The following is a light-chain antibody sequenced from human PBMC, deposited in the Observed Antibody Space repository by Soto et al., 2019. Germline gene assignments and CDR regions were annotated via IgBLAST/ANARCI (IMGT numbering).Light chain of an antibody. CDR2: GSS. V-gene: IGKV3-15*01. J-gene: IGKJ5*01. CDR1: QSVKST. Sequence: DMLVNQAPATLSVAPGYRPTLSSMSSQSVKSTLAWYQQKPGQAPSLLIYGSSTRANGIQARFSGSGSGTEFTLTISRLQSEDFAVYYCQQYGTSPTITFGQGTLLEIK. CDR3: QQYGTSPTIT.